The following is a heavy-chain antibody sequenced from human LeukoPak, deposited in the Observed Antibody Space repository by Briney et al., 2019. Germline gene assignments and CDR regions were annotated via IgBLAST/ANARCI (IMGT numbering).Heavy chain of an antibody. CDR1: GGSFSGYY. Sequence: SETLSLTCAVYGGSFSGYYWSWIRQRPGKGLEWIGEINHSGSTNYNPSLKSRVTISVDTSKNQFSLKLSSVTAADTAVYYCARGRVVLGVIPRASYYGMDVRGKGTTVTVSS. D-gene: IGHD3-10*01. J-gene: IGHJ6*04. CDR2: INHSGST. V-gene: IGHV4-34*01. CDR3: ARGRVVLGVIPRASYYGMDV.